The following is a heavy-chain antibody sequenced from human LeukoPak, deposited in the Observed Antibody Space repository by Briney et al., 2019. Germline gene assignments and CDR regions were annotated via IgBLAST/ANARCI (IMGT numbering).Heavy chain of an antibody. J-gene: IGHJ4*02. V-gene: IGHV1-2*06. Sequence: ASVKVSCKSSGYTFTGYYIHWLRQAPGQGLEWMGRINPNSGDTNYAQKFQGRVTMTRDTSISTAYMDLSRLRSDDTAVYYCARARSSISVADLDSWGQGTLVPVSS. CDR3: ARARSSISVADLDS. D-gene: IGHD6-19*01. CDR2: INPNSGDT. CDR1: GYTFTGYY.